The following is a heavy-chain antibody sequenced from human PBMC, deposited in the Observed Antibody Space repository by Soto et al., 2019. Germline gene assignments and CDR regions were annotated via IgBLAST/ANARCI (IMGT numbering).Heavy chain of an antibody. D-gene: IGHD2-21*02. V-gene: IGHV3-30-3*01. CDR1: GFTFSSYA. Sequence: GGSLRLSCAASGFTFSSYAMHWVRQAPGKGLEWVAVISYDGSNKYYADSVKGRFTISRDNSKNTLYLQMNSLRAEDTAVYYCARGRAPLYCGGDCQPFDYWGQGTLVTVSS. J-gene: IGHJ4*02. CDR2: ISYDGSNK. CDR3: ARGRAPLYCGGDCQPFDY.